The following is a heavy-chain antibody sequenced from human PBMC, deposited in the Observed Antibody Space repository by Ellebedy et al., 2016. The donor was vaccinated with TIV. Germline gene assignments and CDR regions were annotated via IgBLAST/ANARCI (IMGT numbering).Heavy chain of an antibody. Sequence: SVKVSCXTSGGTFSNYTITWVRQAPGQGLEWMGGIIPIFATANYAQKFQGRVTITADESTSTAYVELSSLRSEGAAVHYCATEGEVPASRMVDWGQGTLVTVSS. CDR3: ATEGEVPASRMVD. V-gene: IGHV1-69*13. J-gene: IGHJ4*02. D-gene: IGHD2-2*01. CDR2: IIPIFATA. CDR1: GGTFSNYT.